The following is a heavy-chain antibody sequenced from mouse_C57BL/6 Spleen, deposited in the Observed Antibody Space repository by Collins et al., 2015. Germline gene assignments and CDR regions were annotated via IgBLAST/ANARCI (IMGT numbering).Heavy chain of an antibody. V-gene: IGHV9-3*01. D-gene: IGHD2-5*01. J-gene: IGHJ3*01. CDR1: GYTFTTYG. CDR3: ARRHYSNSAWFAY. Sequence: QIQLVQSGPELKKPGETVKISCKASGYTFTTYGMSWVKQAPGKGLKWMGWINTYSGVPTYADDFKGRFAFSLETSASIAYLQINNLKNEDTATYFCARRHYSNSAWFAYWGQGTLVTVSA. CDR2: INTYSGVP.